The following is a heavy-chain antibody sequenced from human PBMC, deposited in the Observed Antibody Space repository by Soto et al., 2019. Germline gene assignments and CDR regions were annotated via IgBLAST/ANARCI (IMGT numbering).Heavy chain of an antibody. J-gene: IGHJ1*01. CDR1: GFTFSSYG. CDR2: IWYDGSNK. CDR3: ARGPINPQWLYEYFQH. V-gene: IGHV3-33*01. D-gene: IGHD6-19*01. Sequence: QVQLVESGGGVVQPGRSLRLSCAASGFTFSSYGMHWVRQAPGKGLEWVAVIWYDGSNKYYADSVKGRFTISRDNSKNTLYLQMNSLRAEDTAVYYCARGPINPQWLYEYFQHWGQGTLVTVSS.